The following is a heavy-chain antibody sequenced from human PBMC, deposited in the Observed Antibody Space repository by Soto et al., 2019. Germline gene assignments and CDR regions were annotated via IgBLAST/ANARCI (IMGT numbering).Heavy chain of an antibody. Sequence: EVQLVESGGGLVQPGESLRLSCAASGFTLSDHYMDWVRQAPGKGLEWVGRSRNKANSYSTEYAASVKGRFVFSRDESKNSLYLQMNSLKAEDTALYYCARRKARITKFGVVEACDILCEGTMVTVS. D-gene: IGHD3-3*01. V-gene: IGHV3-72*01. CDR2: SRNKANSYST. J-gene: IGHJ3*02. CDR1: GFTLSDHY. CDR3: ARRKARITKFGVVEACDI.